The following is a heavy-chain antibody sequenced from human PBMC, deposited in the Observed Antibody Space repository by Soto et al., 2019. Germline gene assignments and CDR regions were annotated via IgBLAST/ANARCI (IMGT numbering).Heavy chain of an antibody. J-gene: IGHJ4*02. CDR2: ISSSSSTI. Sequence: EVQLVESGGGLVQPGGSLRLSCAASGFTFSSYSMNWVRQAPGKGLEWVSYISSSSSTIYYADSVKGRFTISRDNAKNSLYLQMNSLRAEDTAVYYCARDENSSGWYAFDYWGQGTLVTVSS. CDR1: GFTFSSYS. D-gene: IGHD6-19*01. V-gene: IGHV3-48*01. CDR3: ARDENSSGWYAFDY.